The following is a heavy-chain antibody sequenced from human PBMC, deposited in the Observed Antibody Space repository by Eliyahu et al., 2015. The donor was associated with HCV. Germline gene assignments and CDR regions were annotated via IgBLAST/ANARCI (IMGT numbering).Heavy chain of an antibody. CDR2: IKTKADGETT. J-gene: IGHJ4*02. Sequence: EVQLVESGGGLVKPGGSLRLSCVASGLTFSNAWMWWVRQAPGKGLEWVGRIKTKADGETTDYAAPVKGRFTISRDDSKDTLDLLMNSLKAEDTAVYYCVRSFGIVNYFDYWGQGTLVTVSS. CDR3: VRSFGIVNYFDY. D-gene: IGHD3-3*01. CDR1: GLTFSNAW. V-gene: IGHV3-15*01.